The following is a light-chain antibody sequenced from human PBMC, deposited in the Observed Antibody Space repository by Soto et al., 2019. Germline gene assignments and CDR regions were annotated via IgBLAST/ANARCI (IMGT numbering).Light chain of an antibody. CDR3: QQRSNWPPT. CDR1: QTVSTY. V-gene: IGKV3-11*01. CDR2: DVS. Sequence: IVLTQSPATLSLSPGERATLSCRARQTVSTYLSWYQHKPGQAPRLLIYDVSTRATGIPARFSGSGSGTDFTLTISSLEPEDFAVYYCQQRSNWPPTFGQGTRLEIK. J-gene: IGKJ5*01.